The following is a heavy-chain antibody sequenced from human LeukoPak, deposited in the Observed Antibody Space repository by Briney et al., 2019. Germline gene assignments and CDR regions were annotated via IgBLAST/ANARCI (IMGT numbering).Heavy chain of an antibody. J-gene: IGHJ4*02. V-gene: IGHV3-23*01. CDR1: GFAFSTYA. CDR3: AKAMSTDHYDSRGFYRVDFDS. CDR2: LTNSGGSGGVT. D-gene: IGHD3-22*01. Sequence: GGSLRLSCAASGFAFSTYAMSWVRQAPGKGLEWVSALTNSGGSGGVTYYADSVKGRFIISRDNSKSTLYLQLSSLRAEDTAVYYCAKAMSTDHYDSRGFYRVDFDSWGQGTLVTVSS.